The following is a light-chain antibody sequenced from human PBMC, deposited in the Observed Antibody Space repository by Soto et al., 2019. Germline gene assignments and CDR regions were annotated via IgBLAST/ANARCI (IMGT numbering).Light chain of an antibody. CDR2: AAS. CDR1: QTLSSD. CDR3: QQYNHYPLT. J-gene: IGKJ4*01. V-gene: IGKV1-9*01. Sequence: DILLTQSPSTLSASPGETVTLSCRASQTLSSDLAWYQQKPGQAPDLLIYAASTRQSGIPARFSGSGSGTEFSLTIITLQPEDFATYYCQQYNHYPLTFGGGTKVDIK.